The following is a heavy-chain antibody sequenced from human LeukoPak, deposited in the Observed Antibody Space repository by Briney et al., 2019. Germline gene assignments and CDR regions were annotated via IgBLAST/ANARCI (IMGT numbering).Heavy chain of an antibody. D-gene: IGHD1-1*01. CDR3: ARFQHNSGHEYAFDT. J-gene: IGHJ3*02. V-gene: IGHV5-51*01. Sequence: GESLKISCKGSGYIFTNNWIGWVRQMPGKGLEWMGIIYPGDSDTRYSPSFQGQVTITADKSISTAYLQWSSLKASDTAMYYCARFQHNSGHEYAFDTWGQGTMVTVSS. CDR1: GYIFTNNW. CDR2: IYPGDSDT.